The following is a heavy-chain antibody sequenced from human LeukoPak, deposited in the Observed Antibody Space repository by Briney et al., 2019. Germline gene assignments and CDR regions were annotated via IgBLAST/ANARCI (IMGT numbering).Heavy chain of an antibody. V-gene: IGHV4-59*01. Sequence: SETLSLNCTVSGGSISSYYWSWIRQPPGKGLEWIGYIYYSGSTNYNPSLKSRVTISVDTSKNQFSLKLSSVTAADTAVYYCARARGGVFYYGMDVWGQGTTVTVSS. CDR2: IYYSGST. CDR1: GGSISSYY. J-gene: IGHJ6*02. D-gene: IGHD3-16*01. CDR3: ARARGGVFYYGMDV.